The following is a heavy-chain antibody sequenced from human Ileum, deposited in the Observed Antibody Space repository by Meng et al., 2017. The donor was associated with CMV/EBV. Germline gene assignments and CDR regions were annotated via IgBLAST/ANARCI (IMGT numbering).Heavy chain of an antibody. CDR3: ARDTGTTGTGSLFDY. CDR2: IHTTDST. D-gene: IGHD1-1*01. CDR1: GGCIGSYY. V-gene: IGHV4-4*07. J-gene: IGHJ4*02. Sequence: QVQLQESGPGLVKSSETPSLTCTVSGGCIGSYYWNWIRQPDGKGLEWIGRIHTTDSTNYNPSFKSRVTISVDTSKNQFSLKLTSMTAADTAVYYCARDTGTTGTGSLFDYWGQGILVTVSS.